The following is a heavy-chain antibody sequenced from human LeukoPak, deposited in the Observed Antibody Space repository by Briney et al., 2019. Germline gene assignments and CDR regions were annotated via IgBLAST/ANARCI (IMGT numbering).Heavy chain of an antibody. V-gene: IGHV3-30-3*01. CDR1: AFTFSSYA. CDR2: ISYDGNNK. CDR3: EGDRSRYYGMDV. Sequence: GGSLRLSCAVSAFTFSSYAMHWVRQAPGKGLEGVAVISYDGNNKYYADSVKGRFTISKDNSKNTLYLQMNSLRAEDTAVYYCEGDRSRYYGMDVWGQGTTVTVSS. D-gene: IGHD5/OR15-5a*01. J-gene: IGHJ6*02.